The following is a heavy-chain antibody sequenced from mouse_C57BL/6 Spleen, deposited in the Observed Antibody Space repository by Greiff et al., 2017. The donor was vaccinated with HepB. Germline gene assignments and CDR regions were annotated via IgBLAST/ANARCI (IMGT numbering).Heavy chain of an antibody. CDR1: GYTLTSYW. CDR3: ARLLINLDY. Sequence: QVQLQQPGAELVNPGASVNLSCKASGYTLTSYWMHWVKQRPGQGLEWIGEINPSNGRTNYNEKFKSKATLTVDKSSSTAYMQLSSPTSEDSAVYYCARLLINLDYWGECTTLTVSS. J-gene: IGHJ2*01. CDR2: INPSNGRT. D-gene: IGHD2-1*01. V-gene: IGHV1S81*02.